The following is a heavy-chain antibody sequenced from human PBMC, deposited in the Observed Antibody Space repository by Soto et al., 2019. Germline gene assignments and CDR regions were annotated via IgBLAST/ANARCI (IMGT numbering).Heavy chain of an antibody. V-gene: IGHV1-69*06. J-gene: IGHJ5*02. D-gene: IGHD4-17*01. Sequence: SVKVSCKASGGTFSSYAISWVRQAPGQGLEWMGGIIPIFGTANYAQKFQGRVTITADKSTSTAYMELSSLRSEDTAVYYCARDSTVTTNRINWFDPWGQGTLVTVSS. CDR2: IIPIFGTA. CDR1: GGTFSSYA. CDR3: ARDSTVTTNRINWFDP.